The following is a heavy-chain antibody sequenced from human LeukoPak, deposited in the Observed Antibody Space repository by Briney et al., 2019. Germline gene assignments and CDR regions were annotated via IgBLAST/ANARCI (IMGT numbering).Heavy chain of an antibody. Sequence: ASVKVSCKASGCTFTSYGISWVQQAPGQGLEWMGWISAYNGNTNYAQKLQGRVTMTTDTSTSTAYMELRSLRSDDTAVYYCARDQRGGYSGYDKLFDYWGQGTLVTVSS. J-gene: IGHJ4*02. V-gene: IGHV1-18*01. CDR3: ARDQRGGYSGYDKLFDY. CDR1: GCTFTSYG. D-gene: IGHD5-12*01. CDR2: ISAYNGNT.